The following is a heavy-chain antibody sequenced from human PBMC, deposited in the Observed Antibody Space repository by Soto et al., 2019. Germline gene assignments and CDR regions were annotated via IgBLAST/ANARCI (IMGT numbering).Heavy chain of an antibody. CDR1: GFTFSSYA. CDR2: ISGSCSST. CDR3: ASRSSGWYFAY. J-gene: IGHJ4*02. D-gene: IGHD6-19*01. V-gene: IGHV3-23*01. Sequence: EVQLLESGGGLVQPGGSLRLSCAASGFTFSSYAMNWVRQAPWKGLEWDSVISGSCSSTYYADSVKGRFTISRDNSKNTLYLQMNSLRAEDTAVYYCASRSSGWYFAYWGQGTLVTVSS.